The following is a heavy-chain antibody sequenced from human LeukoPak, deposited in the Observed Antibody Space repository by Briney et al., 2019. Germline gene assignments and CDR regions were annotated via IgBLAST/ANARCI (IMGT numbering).Heavy chain of an antibody. CDR1: GFSFSTHA. CDR3: AKDLGLAVVAGGPGAIGH. D-gene: IGHD2-15*01. J-gene: IGHJ4*02. Sequence: GGSLRLSCAASGFSFSTHAMGWVRQAPGKGLEWVAVLLFDGSKEFYADSVKGRYTISRDNSKNTVYLQMNSLRIEDTALYYCAKDLGLAVVAGGPGAIGHWGQGTLVTVSS. V-gene: IGHV3-30*18. CDR2: LLFDGSKE.